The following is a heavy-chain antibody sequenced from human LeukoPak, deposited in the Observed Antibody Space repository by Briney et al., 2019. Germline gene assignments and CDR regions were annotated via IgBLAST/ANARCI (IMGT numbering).Heavy chain of an antibody. CDR1: GFTFSSYA. D-gene: IGHD2-2*01. J-gene: IGHJ3*02. V-gene: IGHV3-30*04. Sequence: GRSLRLSCAASGFTFSSYAMHWVRQAPGKGLEWVAVISYDGSNKYYADSVKGRFTISRDNSKNTLYLQMNSLRAEDTAVYYCARSAAAIGYAFDIWGQGTMVTVSS. CDR2: ISYDGSNK. CDR3: ARSAAAIGYAFDI.